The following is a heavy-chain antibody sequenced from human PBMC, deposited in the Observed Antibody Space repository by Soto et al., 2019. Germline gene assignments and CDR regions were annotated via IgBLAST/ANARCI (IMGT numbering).Heavy chain of an antibody. CDR1: GFTFSSYG. V-gene: IGHV3-30*18. D-gene: IGHD4-17*01. Sequence: PGGSLRLSCAASGFTFSSYGMHWVRQAPGKGLEWVAVISYDGSNKYYADSVKGRFTISRDNSKNTLYLQMNSLRAEDTAVYYCAKAQTTYGDSSLGYYYMDVWGKGTTVTVSS. CDR2: ISYDGSNK. J-gene: IGHJ6*03. CDR3: AKAQTTYGDSSLGYYYMDV.